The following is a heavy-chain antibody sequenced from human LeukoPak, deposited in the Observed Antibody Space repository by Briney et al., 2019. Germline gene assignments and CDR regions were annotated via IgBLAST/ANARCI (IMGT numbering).Heavy chain of an antibody. CDR3: AKEEMPHAFDL. Sequence: GGSLRLSCAASGFSFRRYAMNWVRQAPGRGLEWVAVISGPGPSTVYADSVKGRFTISRDNSKSTLFLQLDSLRVEDTAIYYCAKEEMPHAFDLWGQGTMVTVSS. V-gene: IGHV3-23*01. D-gene: IGHD5-24*01. J-gene: IGHJ3*01. CDR1: GFSFRRYA. CDR2: ISGPGPST.